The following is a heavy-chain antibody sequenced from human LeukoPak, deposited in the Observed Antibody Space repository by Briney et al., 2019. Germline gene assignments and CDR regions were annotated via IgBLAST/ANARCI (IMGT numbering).Heavy chain of an antibody. CDR3: AKDLTESYXXXVY. CDR2: ISYDGGNK. Sequence: PGGSLRLSCAASGFTFSSYGMHWVRQAPGKGLEWVAVISYDGGNKYYADSVKGRFTISRDNSKNTLYLQMNSLRAEDTAVYYCAKDLTESYXXXVYWGQGTLVTVSS. V-gene: IGHV3-30*18. D-gene: IGHD2-21*01. CDR1: GFTFSSYG. J-gene: IGHJ4*02.